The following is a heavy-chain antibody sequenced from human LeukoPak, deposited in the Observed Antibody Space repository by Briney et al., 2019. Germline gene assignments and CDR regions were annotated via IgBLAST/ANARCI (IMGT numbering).Heavy chain of an antibody. D-gene: IGHD5-18*01. V-gene: IGHV4-59*01. Sequence: SETLSLTCTVSGGSISSYYWNWIRQPPGKGLEWIGYISYSGSTSYNPSLKSRVTISVDTSKNQFSLKLSSVTAEDTAVYYCARGAIQPDYWGQGTLVTVSS. CDR1: GGSISSYY. CDR2: ISYSGST. CDR3: ARGAIQPDY. J-gene: IGHJ4*02.